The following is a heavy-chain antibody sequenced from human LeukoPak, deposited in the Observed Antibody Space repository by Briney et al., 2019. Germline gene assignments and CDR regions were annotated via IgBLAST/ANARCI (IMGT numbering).Heavy chain of an antibody. CDR1: GFTFSSYG. CDR3: AKVGGWYEQYYYYYLDV. J-gene: IGHJ6*03. Sequence: PGRSLRLSCAASGFTFSSYGMHWVRQAPGRGLEWVAVIWYDGSNKYYADAVKGRFTISRDNSKNTLYLQMNSLRAEATAVYYCAKVGGWYEQYYYYYLDVWGKGTTVTVSS. D-gene: IGHD6-19*01. V-gene: IGHV3-33*06. CDR2: IWYDGSNK.